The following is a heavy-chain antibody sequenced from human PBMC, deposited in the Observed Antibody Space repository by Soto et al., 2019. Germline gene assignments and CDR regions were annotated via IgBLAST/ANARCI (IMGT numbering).Heavy chain of an antibody. V-gene: IGHV3-30*18. CDR1: GFTFSSYG. J-gene: IGHJ1*01. CDR2: ISYDGSNK. Sequence: GGSLRLSCAASGFTFSSYGMHWVRQAPGKGLEWAAVISYDGSNKYYADSVKGRFTISRDNSKNTLYLQMNSLRAEDTAVYYCAKEVNQQWLVLSEYFQHWGQGTLVTVSS. CDR3: AKEVNQQWLVLSEYFQH. D-gene: IGHD6-19*01.